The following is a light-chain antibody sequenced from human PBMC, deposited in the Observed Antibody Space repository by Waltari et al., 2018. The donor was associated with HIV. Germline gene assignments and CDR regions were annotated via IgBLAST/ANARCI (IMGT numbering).Light chain of an antibody. CDR1: NSDIGGYDR. CDR2: EVT. V-gene: IGLV2-18*02. Sequence: QSALTQPPSVSGSPGQSVTISCPGTNSDIGGYDRVSWYQQPPSTAPQLLINEVTNRPSGVPGRFSASKSGTTASLTISGLQAEDEAEYYCSSYAATNNLVFGGGTKVTVL. J-gene: IGLJ3*02. CDR3: SSYAATNNLV.